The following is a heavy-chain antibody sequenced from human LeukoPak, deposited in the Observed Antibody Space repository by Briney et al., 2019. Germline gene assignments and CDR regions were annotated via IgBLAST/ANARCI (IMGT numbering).Heavy chain of an antibody. D-gene: IGHD6-19*01. CDR1: GFTFSSYW. J-gene: IGHJ4*02. CDR2: IKQDGSEK. Sequence: GGSLRLSCAASGFTFSSYWMSWVRQAPGKGLEWVANIKQDGSEKYYVDSVKGRFTTSRDNAKNSLYLQMNSLRAEDTAVYYCAREEVSSGWFNPNPQHFDYWGQGTLVTVSS. CDR3: AREEVSSGWFNPNPQHFDY. V-gene: IGHV3-7*01.